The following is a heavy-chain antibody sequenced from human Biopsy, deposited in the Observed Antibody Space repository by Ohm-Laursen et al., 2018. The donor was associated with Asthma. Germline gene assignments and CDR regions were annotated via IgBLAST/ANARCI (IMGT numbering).Heavy chain of an antibody. J-gene: IGHJ4*02. Sequence: ESSVKVSCKSLGGTFNTYVIGWVRQAPGQGLEWMGGINSVFGTTTYPQKFQDRVTITADDSTSTVYMELSSLRSEDTAVYYCARKAGSCISRTCYSLDFWGQGTLVTVSP. V-gene: IGHV1-69*01. D-gene: IGHD2-2*01. CDR2: INSVFGTT. CDR1: GGTFNTYV. CDR3: ARKAGSCISRTCYSLDF.